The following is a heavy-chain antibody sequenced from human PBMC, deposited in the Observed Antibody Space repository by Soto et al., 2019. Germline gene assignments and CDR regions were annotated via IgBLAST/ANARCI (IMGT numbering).Heavy chain of an antibody. Sequence: EVQLVESGGGLVKPGGSLRVSFAASGFTFSNAYMNWVRQAPGKGMEWVARINSKTDGGTPDYAAPVKGRFSISRDDSKNTLYVQMNSLKSEDTAVYYCTTGLLNSGWYEDYWGQGTLVTVSS. D-gene: IGHD6-19*01. V-gene: IGHV3-15*07. CDR2: INSKTDGGTP. CDR1: GFTFSNAY. CDR3: TTGLLNSGWYEDY. J-gene: IGHJ4*02.